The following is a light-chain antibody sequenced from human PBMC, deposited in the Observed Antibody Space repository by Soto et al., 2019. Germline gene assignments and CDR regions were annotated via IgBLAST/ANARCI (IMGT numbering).Light chain of an antibody. CDR1: QSVGNY. CDR2: GAS. Sequence: LRQRPASRSWWSAEHAKISCRSSQSVGNYLAWYQQKSGQAPSLLIYGASNRATGIPARFSGSGSGTDFTLTISSLEPEDFAVYYCQQRYNSWTFGQGTRLEIK. J-gene: IGKJ5*01. CDR3: QQRYNSWT. V-gene: IGKV3-11*01.